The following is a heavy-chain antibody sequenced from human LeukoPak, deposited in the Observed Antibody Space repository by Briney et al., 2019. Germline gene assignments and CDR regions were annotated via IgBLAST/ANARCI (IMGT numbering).Heavy chain of an antibody. Sequence: GASVKVSCKASGYTFTACYIHWVRQAPGQGLEWMGWINPNSGGTNYAQKFQGRVTMTRDTSISTAYMELSRLRSDDTAVYYCARSSITMVRGVIITPPGYWGQGTLVTVSS. J-gene: IGHJ4*02. CDR2: INPNSGGT. CDR1: GYTFTACY. V-gene: IGHV1-2*02. CDR3: ARSSITMVRGVIITPPGY. D-gene: IGHD3-10*01.